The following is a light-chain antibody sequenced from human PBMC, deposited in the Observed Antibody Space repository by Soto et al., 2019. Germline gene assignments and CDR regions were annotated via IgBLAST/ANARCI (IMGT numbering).Light chain of an antibody. CDR2: GAS. J-gene: IGKJ1*01. Sequence: EIVMTQSPATLSVSPGESATLSCRASQSVSSNLAWYQQTPGQAPRLIIYGASTRATGIPARFSGSGSGTEFTLTISSLQSEDFAVYYCHQYNNWPTWTFGQGTKVEIK. V-gene: IGKV3-15*01. CDR1: QSVSSN. CDR3: HQYNNWPTWT.